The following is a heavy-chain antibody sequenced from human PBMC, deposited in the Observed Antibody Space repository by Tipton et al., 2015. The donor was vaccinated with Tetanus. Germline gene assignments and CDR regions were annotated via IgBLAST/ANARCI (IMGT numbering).Heavy chain of an antibody. D-gene: IGHD3-10*01. CDR3: ARDQGGGRFVRLNWFDP. CDR2: IYYSGST. V-gene: IGHV4-31*03. Sequence: TLSLTCTVSGDSISSGDFYWNWIRQQPGKGPEWIGYIYYSGSTYYNPSLKSRVAISVDTSKNQFFLKVNSVTAADTAVYYCARDQGGGRFVRLNWFDPWGQGTLVTVSS. J-gene: IGHJ5*02. CDR1: GDSISSGDFY.